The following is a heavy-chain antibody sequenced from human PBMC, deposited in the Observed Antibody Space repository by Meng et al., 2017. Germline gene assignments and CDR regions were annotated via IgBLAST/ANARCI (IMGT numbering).Heavy chain of an antibody. CDR3: AGEWSY. Sequence: DVVQVATAGGLICTVASLYTSCAESGYTVSHNHMRWVGETPGKGLEWDSVIYSRGSTYYADSEKGRFTISRDNSQSTLCSQVKSLRDEDTEMYYCAGEWSYWGQGTLVTVSS. CDR1: GYTVSHNH. D-gene: IGHD3-3*01. J-gene: IGHJ4*02. V-gene: IGHV3-53*02. CDR2: IYSRGST.